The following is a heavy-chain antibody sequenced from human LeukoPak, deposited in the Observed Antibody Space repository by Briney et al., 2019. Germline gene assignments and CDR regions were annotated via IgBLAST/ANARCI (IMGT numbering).Heavy chain of an antibody. CDR3: ARARYDSSGYDAFDI. CDR2: IYSGGST. Sequence: GGSLRLSCAASAFTVSSNYLTWVRQAPGKGLEWVSVIYSGGSTYYADSVKGRFTISRDNSKNTLYLQMNSLRAEDTAVYYCARARYDSSGYDAFDIWGQGTMVTVSS. D-gene: IGHD3-22*01. CDR1: AFTVSSNY. J-gene: IGHJ3*02. V-gene: IGHV3-66*01.